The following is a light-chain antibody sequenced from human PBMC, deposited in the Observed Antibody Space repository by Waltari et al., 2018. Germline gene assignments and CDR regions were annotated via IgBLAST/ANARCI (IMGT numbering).Light chain of an antibody. CDR1: QEIDNW. CDR3: QQGHSTPWT. CDR2: LAS. J-gene: IGKJ1*01. Sequence: DIQMTQSPSSLSVSIGDKVTITCRASQEIDNWLAWYQQKPGKAPKLLIFLASNLQTGVPSRFSASGSGTDYTLTIRGLQSEDFGTYFCQQGHSTPWTFGQGTVVEVK. V-gene: IGKV1-12*01.